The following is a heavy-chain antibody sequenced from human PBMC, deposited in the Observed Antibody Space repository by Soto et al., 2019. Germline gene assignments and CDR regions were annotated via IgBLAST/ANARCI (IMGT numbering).Heavy chain of an antibody. V-gene: IGHV2-5*02. CDR2: IYWDDDK. Sequence: QITLKESGPPLVEPTQTLTLTCTFSGFSLSTSGVGVGWIRQPPGKALEWLAVIYWDDDKRSSSSLKSRLTITKDTSKNQVVLTMTNMDPVDTATYYCAHHPYYGLAPYSFDYWGQGILVTVSS. D-gene: IGHD3-10*01. CDR3: AHHPYYGLAPYSFDY. J-gene: IGHJ4*02. CDR1: GFSLSTSGVG.